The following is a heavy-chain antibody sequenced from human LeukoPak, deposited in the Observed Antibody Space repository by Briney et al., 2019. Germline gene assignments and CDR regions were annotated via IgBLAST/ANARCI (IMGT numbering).Heavy chain of an antibody. CDR2: IYYSGST. D-gene: IGHD4-17*01. CDR1: GGSISSYY. V-gene: IGHV4-59*01. J-gene: IGHJ4*02. CDR3: ARATDNGDIDY. Sequence: SETLSLTCTVSGGSISSYYCSWIRQPPGKGLEWIGYIYYSGSTNYNPSLKSRVTISVDTSKNQFSLKLSSVTAADTAVYYCARATDNGDIDYWGQGTLVTVSS.